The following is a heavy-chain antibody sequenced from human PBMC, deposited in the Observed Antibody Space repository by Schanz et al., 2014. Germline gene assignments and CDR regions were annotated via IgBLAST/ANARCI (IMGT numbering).Heavy chain of an antibody. Sequence: VQLVESGGGLVQPGGSLRLSCAASGFSFSDYYMSWIRQAPGKGLEWVSSISSRSSHIYYADSVKGRFTVSRDNAKNSVYLQMNGLRVEDTAVYYCVRERTNYGGNSYFFDHWGQGTLXTDSS. D-gene: IGHD2-21*02. CDR2: ISSRSSHI. CDR1: GFSFSDYY. V-gene: IGHV3-11*06. CDR3: VRERTNYGGNSYFFDH. J-gene: IGHJ4*02.